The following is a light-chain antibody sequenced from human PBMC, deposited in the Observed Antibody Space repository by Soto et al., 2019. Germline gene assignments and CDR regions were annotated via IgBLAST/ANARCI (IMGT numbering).Light chain of an antibody. Sequence: ETVLTQSPGTLSLSPGERATLSCRASQTIRSNYLAWYRQTPGQAPRLLIYGASNRATGIADRFSGSGSGTDFHLIISRLEPEDFSLYYCKQYGSSPWTFGQGTKVEIK. CDR2: GAS. J-gene: IGKJ1*01. CDR1: QTIRSNY. CDR3: KQYGSSPWT. V-gene: IGKV3-20*01.